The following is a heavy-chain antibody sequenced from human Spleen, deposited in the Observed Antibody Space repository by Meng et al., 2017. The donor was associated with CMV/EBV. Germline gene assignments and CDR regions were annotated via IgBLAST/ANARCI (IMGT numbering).Heavy chain of an antibody. V-gene: IGHV1-2*02. CDR1: GYTFTGHY. CDR2: INPNSGET. D-gene: IGHD3-3*01. J-gene: IGHJ3*02. Sequence: ASVKVSCKASGYTFTGHYLHWVRQAPGQGLECMGWINPNSGETYYAQKFEGRVTMTRDTSISTAYMELTSLRFDDTAVYYCAKDRVDLETFGSDAFHIWGQGTMVTVSS. CDR3: AKDRVDLETFGSDAFHI.